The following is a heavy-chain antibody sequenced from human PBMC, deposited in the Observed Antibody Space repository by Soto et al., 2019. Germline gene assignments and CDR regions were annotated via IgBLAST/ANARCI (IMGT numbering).Heavy chain of an antibody. D-gene: IGHD4-17*01. CDR2: IYHSGST. V-gene: IGHV4-30-2*01. J-gene: IGHJ4*02. Sequence: QLQLQESGSGLVKPSQTLSLTCAVSGCSISSGGYSWSLIRQPPGKGLEWIGYIYHSGSTYYNPSIKSRVTISVDRCKNQFSLKLSSVTAADTAVYYCARGVPVRFDSWGQGTLVTVSS. CDR1: GCSISSGGYS. CDR3: ARGVPVRFDS.